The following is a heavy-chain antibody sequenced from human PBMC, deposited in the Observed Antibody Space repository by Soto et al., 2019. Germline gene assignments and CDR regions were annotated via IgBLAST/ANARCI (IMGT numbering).Heavy chain of an antibody. CDR3: ARQGSGTEYPQYFYYGMDV. Sequence: QVQLVQSGAEVEKPGASVRVSCKTSGYTFTAYYIHWVRQAPGRGLGWMGWINPNSGVANYAQNFQGRVTMTRDTSISTVYLDLSKMRSEDTTVYYCARQGSGTEYPQYFYYGMDVWGQGTTAAAAS. D-gene: IGHD6-19*01. J-gene: IGHJ6*02. CDR1: GYTFTAYY. V-gene: IGHV1-2*02. CDR2: INPNSGVA.